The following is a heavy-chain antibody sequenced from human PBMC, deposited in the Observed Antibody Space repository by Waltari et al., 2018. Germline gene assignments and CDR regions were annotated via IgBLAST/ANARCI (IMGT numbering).Heavy chain of an antibody. CDR2: VHRSGKA. V-gene: IGHV4-4*02. CDR1: GDPMSSNYW. D-gene: IGHD2-15*01. CDR3: ARDRGRGLYLDS. J-gene: IGHJ4*02. Sequence: QLQLQESGPGLVQPSGTLSLTCAVSGDPMSSNYWWNWVRQSPGKGLEWIRQVHRSGKANYHPSFASRVTVSLDTANYQFSLKMTSATAADTAIYFCARDRGRGLYLDSWGPGTLVTVSP.